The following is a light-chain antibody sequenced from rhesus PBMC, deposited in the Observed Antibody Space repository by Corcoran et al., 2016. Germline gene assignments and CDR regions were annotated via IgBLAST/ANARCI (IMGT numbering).Light chain of an antibody. Sequence: EIVMTQSPATLSLSPGETATLSCRASETIGTYLAWYHQKPGQAPKLLVHGAYFRATGILDRFIGSGSKTDVSLTLTSLEPEDFGIYHGQQYNDLLWTFGRGTKVEIK. CDR3: QQYNDLLWT. CDR2: GAY. CDR1: ETIGTY. V-gene: IGKV3-40*03. J-gene: IGKJ1*01.